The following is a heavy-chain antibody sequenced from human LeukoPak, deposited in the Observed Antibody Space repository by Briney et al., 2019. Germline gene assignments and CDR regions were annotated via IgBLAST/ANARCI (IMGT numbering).Heavy chain of an antibody. D-gene: IGHD1-26*01. Sequence: PGGSLRLSCAGSGFIFSNYEMNWVRQAPGKGLEWVSYISSTGSDIYYADSVKGRFTISRDNAENSLYLQMNSLRAEDTAVCYCARDLPTGTYRAYFDNWGQGTLVTVSS. CDR3: ARDLPTGTYRAYFDN. CDR1: GFIFSNYE. V-gene: IGHV3-48*03. CDR2: ISSTGSDI. J-gene: IGHJ4*02.